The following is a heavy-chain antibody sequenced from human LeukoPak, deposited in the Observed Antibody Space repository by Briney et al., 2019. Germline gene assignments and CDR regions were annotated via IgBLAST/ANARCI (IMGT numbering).Heavy chain of an antibody. D-gene: IGHD3-3*01. V-gene: IGHV1-24*01. CDR2: FDPEDGER. CDR3: ATDRSYDFWSGYYSF. CDR1: GYTLTELS. J-gene: IGHJ4*02. Sequence: ASVKVSCKVSGYTLTELSMHWVRQAPGKGLEWMGGFDPEDGERIYAQKFQGRVTMTEDTSTDTAYMELSSLRSEDTAVYYCATDRSYDFWSGYYSFWGQGTLVTVSS.